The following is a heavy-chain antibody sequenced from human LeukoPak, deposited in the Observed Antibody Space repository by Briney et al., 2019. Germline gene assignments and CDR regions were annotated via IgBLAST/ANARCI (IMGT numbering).Heavy chain of an antibody. Sequence: PGRSLRLSCAASGFTFSSYGMHWVRQAPGEGLEWVAVIWYDGSNKYYADSVKGRFTISRDNSKNTLYLQMNSLRAGDTAVYYCARECRYYDILTGYYPTVYFDYWGQGTLVTVSS. D-gene: IGHD3-9*01. V-gene: IGHV3-33*01. CDR2: IWYDGSNK. CDR1: GFTFSSYG. CDR3: ARECRYYDILTGYYPTVYFDY. J-gene: IGHJ4*02.